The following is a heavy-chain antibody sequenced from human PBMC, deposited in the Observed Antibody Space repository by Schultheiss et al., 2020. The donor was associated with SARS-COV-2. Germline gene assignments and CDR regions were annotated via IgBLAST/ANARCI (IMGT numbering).Heavy chain of an antibody. V-gene: IGHV4-59*12. CDR2: IYYSGST. D-gene: IGHD5-24*01. CDR1: GGSISSYY. J-gene: IGHJ5*02. Sequence: SETLSLTCTVSGGSISSYYWSWIRQPPGKGLEWIGSIYYSGSTNYNPSLKSRVTISLDTSKNQFSLKLSSVTAADTAVYYCARLRDFNWFDLWGQGTLVTVSS. CDR3: ARLRDFNWFDL.